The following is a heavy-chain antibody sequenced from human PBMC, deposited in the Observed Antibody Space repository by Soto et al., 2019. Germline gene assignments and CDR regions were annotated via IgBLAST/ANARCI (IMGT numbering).Heavy chain of an antibody. CDR3: TRDRSRARNNWVAVDY. V-gene: IGHV1-18*04. CDR2: INPDNDNT. J-gene: IGHJ4*02. CDR1: GYTFTNYG. Sequence: ASVKVSCKASGYTFTNYGIGWVRQAPGQGLEWMGWINPDNDNTYYGRKVQGRITMTTDTSTTTAYMELRSLRSADTAVYYCTRDRSRARNNWVAVDYWGQGTLVTVSS. D-gene: IGHD3-16*01.